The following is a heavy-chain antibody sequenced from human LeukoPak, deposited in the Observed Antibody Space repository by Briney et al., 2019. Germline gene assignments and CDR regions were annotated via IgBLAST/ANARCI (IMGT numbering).Heavy chain of an antibody. CDR2: ISWNSGSI. CDR1: GFTFDDYA. Sequence: GGSLRLSCAASGFTFDDYAMHWVRQAPGKGLEWVSGISWNSGSIGYADSVKGRFTISRDNAKNSLYLQMNSLRAEDTAWYYCARGGGFDYWGQGTLVTVSS. D-gene: IGHD3-16*01. CDR3: ARGGGFDY. V-gene: IGHV3-9*01. J-gene: IGHJ4*02.